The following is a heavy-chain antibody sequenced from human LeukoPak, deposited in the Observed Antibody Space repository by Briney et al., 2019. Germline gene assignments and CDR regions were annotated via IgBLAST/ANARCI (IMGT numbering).Heavy chain of an antibody. D-gene: IGHD6-13*01. CDR2: GYYSGIT. CDR1: GGSISSSGYY. Sequence: PSETLSLTCTVSGGSISSSGYYWGWIRQPPGKGLEWIVRGYYSGITYYKPSRKGRVTISVDPSKNQLSLKLSSVPAADTAVYYCARVYKSSWYLNWFDPWGQGTLVTVSS. V-gene: IGHV4-39*07. CDR3: ARVYKSSWYLNWFDP. J-gene: IGHJ5*02.